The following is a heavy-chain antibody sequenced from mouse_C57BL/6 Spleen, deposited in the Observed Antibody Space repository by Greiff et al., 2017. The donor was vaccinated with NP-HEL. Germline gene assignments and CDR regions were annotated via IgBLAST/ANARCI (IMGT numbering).Heavy chain of an antibody. Sequence: EVQLVESGPGMVKPSQSLSLTCTVTGYSITSGYDWHWIRHFPGNKLEWMGYISYSGSTNYNPSLKSRISITHDTSKNHFFLKLNSVTTEDTATYYCAREGYGPFDYWGQGTTLTVSS. D-gene: IGHD2-10*02. CDR2: ISYSGST. J-gene: IGHJ2*01. CDR3: AREGYGPFDY. CDR1: GYSITSGYD. V-gene: IGHV3-1*01.